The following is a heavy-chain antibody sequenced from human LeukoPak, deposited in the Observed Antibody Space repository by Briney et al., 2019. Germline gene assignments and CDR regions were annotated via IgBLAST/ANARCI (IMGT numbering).Heavy chain of an antibody. J-gene: IGHJ4*02. CDR3: ITTTTVTSN. D-gene: IGHD4-17*01. CDR2: INQDGSVK. Sequence: GGSLRLSCAVSGFTLSNFWINRVRQAPGKGLEWVANINQDGSVKYYVDSVKGRFTIFRDNSKNSLYLQMNSLRADDTAVYYCITTTTVTSNWGQGTLVTVSS. V-gene: IGHV3-7*01. CDR1: GFTLSNFW.